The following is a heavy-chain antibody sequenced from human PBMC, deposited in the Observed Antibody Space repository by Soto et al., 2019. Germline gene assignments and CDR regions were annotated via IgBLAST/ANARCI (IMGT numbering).Heavy chain of an antibody. CDR3: ARKHSLDYIRWGLDP. Sequence: ASVKVSCKASGYPFSDNQIHWLRRAPGQGLEWMGRINPKSDDTNYAQKFQGRVTMTRDRSIDTAYLELTGLTSDDTATYYCARKHSLDYIRWGLDPWGQGTLVTVSS. CDR1: GYPFSDNQ. V-gene: IGHV1-2*02. J-gene: IGHJ5*02. CDR2: INPKSDDT. D-gene: IGHD4-4*01.